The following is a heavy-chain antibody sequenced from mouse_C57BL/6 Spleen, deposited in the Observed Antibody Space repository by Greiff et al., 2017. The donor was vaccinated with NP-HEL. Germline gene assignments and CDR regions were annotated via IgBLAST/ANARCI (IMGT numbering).Heavy chain of an antibody. CDR3: ARNWAYYSLDY. CDR2: INPNNGGT. CDR1: GYTFTDYN. Sequence: VQLKQSGPELVKPGASVKIPCKASGYTFTDYNMDWVKQSHGKSLEWIGDINPNNGGTIYNQKFKGKATLTVDKSSSTAYMELRSLTSEDTAVYYCARNWAYYSLDYWGRGTTLTVSS. J-gene: IGHJ2*01. V-gene: IGHV1-18*01. D-gene: IGHD2-12*01.